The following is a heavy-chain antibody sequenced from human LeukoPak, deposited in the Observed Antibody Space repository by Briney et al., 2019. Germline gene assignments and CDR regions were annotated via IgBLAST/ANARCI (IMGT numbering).Heavy chain of an antibody. J-gene: IGHJ4*02. D-gene: IGHD3-22*01. CDR3: ASVYYYDSSGFDY. CDR1: GYTFTGYY. V-gene: IGHV1-2*02. Sequence: GASVKVSCKASGYTFTGYYMHWVRQAPGQGLEWMGWINPNSGGTNYAQEFQGRVTMTRDTSISTAYMELSRLRSDDTAVYYCASVYYYDSSGFDYWGQGTLVTVSS. CDR2: INPNSGGT.